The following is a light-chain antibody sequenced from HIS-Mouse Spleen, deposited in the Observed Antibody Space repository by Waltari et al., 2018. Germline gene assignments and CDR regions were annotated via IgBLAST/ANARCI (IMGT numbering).Light chain of an antibody. CDR2: EGS. J-gene: IGLJ3*02. V-gene: IGLV2-23*01. CDR1: SSDLGRYHT. CDR3: CSYAGSSTWV. Sequence: QSALTQPASVSGSPGQSITLPCTGTSSDLGRYHTVPWYQLHPGNAPLLMSYEGSKRPSGVSNRFSGSKSGNTASLTISGLQAEDEADYYCCSYAGSSTWVFGGGTKLTVL.